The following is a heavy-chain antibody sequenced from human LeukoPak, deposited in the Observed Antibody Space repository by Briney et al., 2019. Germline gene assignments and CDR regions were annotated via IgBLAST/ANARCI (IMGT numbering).Heavy chain of an antibody. D-gene: IGHD4-17*01. CDR2: ISAYNGNT. J-gene: IGHJ3*02. V-gene: IGHV1-18*01. Sequence: ASVKVSCKASGYTFTSYVISWVRQAPGQGLEWMGWISAYNGNTNYAQKLQGRVTMTTDTSTSTAYMELRSLRSDDTAVYYCARGSDYGDYSGSWSMAFDIWGQGTMVTVSS. CDR3: ARGSDYGDYSGSWSMAFDI. CDR1: GYTFTSYV.